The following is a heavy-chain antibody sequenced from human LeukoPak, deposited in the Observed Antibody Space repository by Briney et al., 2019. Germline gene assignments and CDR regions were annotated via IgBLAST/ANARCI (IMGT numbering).Heavy chain of an antibody. CDR3: ATWPSAWYGEDY. CDR2: ISYDGSNK. J-gene: IGHJ4*02. CDR1: GFTFSSYA. V-gene: IGHV3-30*14. D-gene: IGHD6-19*01. Sequence: PGGSLRLSCAASGFTFSSYAMLWVRQAPGKGLEGVAVISYDGSNKYYADSVKVRSTISRYNSQTTMYLQINGLRAEDTAVYYCATWPSAWYGEDYWGQGTLVTVSS.